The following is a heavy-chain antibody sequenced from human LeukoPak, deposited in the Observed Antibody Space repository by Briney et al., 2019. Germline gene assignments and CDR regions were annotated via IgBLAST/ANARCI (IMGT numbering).Heavy chain of an antibody. CDR1: GGSISSSSYY. V-gene: IGHV4-39*01. J-gene: IGHJ4*02. CDR3: ARRLLITEPFDY. D-gene: IGHD3-16*01. Sequence: QASETLSLTCSVSGGSISSSSYYWGWIRQPPGKGLEWIGSIYYSGSTYYNPSLKSRVTISVDTSKDQCSLKLSSVTAADTAVYYCARRLLITEPFDYWGQGTLVTVSS. CDR2: IYYSGST.